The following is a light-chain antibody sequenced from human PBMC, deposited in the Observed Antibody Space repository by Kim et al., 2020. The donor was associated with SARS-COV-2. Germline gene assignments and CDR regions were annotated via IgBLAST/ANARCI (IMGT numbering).Light chain of an antibody. CDR2: RNN. Sequence: QTATLTCTENSNNVGNQGAAWLQQHQGHPPKLLSYRNNNRPSGISERLSASRSGNTASLTITGLQPEDEADYYCSAWDSSLSAWVFGGGTKLTVL. V-gene: IGLV10-54*01. J-gene: IGLJ3*02. CDR3: SAWDSSLSAWV. CDR1: SNNVGNQG.